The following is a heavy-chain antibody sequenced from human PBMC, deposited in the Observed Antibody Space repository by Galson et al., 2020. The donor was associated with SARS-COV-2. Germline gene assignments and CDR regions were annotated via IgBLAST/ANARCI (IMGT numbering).Heavy chain of an antibody. CDR2: INWNGIST. Sequence: SGGSLRLSCVGSGFTFDGFGMSWVRQVPGKGLEWVSGINWNGISTNYADSVKGRFTVSRDNAKNSLYLQMNSLRAEDTALYHCAKDGVIAAAGSFYSWGRGTLVTVSS. V-gene: IGHV3-20*01. D-gene: IGHD6-13*01. CDR3: AKDGVIAAAGSFYS. CDR1: GFTFDGFG. J-gene: IGHJ4*02.